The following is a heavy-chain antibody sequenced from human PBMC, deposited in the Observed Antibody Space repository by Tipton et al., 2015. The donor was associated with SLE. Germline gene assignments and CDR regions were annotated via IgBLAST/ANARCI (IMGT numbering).Heavy chain of an antibody. V-gene: IGHV4-39*01. CDR1: GGSISSGSYY. J-gene: IGHJ3*02. Sequence: TLSLTCTVSGGSISSGSYYWGWIRQPPGKGLEWIGNVYYSGSTYYNPSLNSRLTISVDTSKNRFSLKLSSVTAADTAVYYCAIAPYYFDSSGYYRSHAFDIWGQGTMVTVSS. D-gene: IGHD3-22*01. CDR3: AIAPYYFDSSGYYRSHAFDI. CDR2: VYYSGST.